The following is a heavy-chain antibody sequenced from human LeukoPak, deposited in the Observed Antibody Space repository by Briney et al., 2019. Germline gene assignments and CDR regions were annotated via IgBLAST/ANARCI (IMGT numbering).Heavy chain of an antibody. CDR2: INPNSGGT. J-gene: IGHJ6*03. V-gene: IGHV1-2*02. CDR3: ARDYSSSSGHYYYYYMDV. D-gene: IGHD6-6*01. Sequence: GASVKVSCKASGYTFTGYYMHWVRQAPGQGLEWMGWINPNSGGTNYAQKFQGRVTMTRDTSISTAYMELSRLRSDDTAVYYCARDYSSSSGHYYYYYMDVWGKGTTVTVSS. CDR1: GYTFTGYY.